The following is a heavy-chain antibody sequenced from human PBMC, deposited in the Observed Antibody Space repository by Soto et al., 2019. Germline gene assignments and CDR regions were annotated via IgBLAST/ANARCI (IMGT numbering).Heavy chain of an antibody. V-gene: IGHV1-3*01. CDR3: ASTGGYSYGFDY. CDR2: INAGNGNT. D-gene: IGHD5-18*01. J-gene: IGHJ4*02. Sequence: ASVKVSCKASGYTLTSYAMHWVRQAPGQRLEWMGWINAGNGNTKYSQKFQARVTITRDTSASTAYMELSSLRSEDTAVYYCASTGGYSYGFDYWGQGTLVTVSS. CDR1: GYTLTSYA.